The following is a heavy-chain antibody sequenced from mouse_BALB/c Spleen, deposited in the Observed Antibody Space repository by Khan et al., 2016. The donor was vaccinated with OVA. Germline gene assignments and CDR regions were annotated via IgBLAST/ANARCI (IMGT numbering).Heavy chain of an antibody. CDR3: TRETVVDIYWYFDV. CDR2: IRNKANGYTT. D-gene: IGHD1-1*01. CDR1: GFTLTDYY. Sequence: EVELVESGGGLVQPGGSLRLSCATSGFTLTDYYMSWVRQPPGKALEWLGFIRNKANGYTTEYIASVKGRFIISRDNSQSVLYLQMNTLRAEDSATYYCTRETVVDIYWYFDVWGAGTTVTVSS. J-gene: IGHJ1*01. V-gene: IGHV7-3*02.